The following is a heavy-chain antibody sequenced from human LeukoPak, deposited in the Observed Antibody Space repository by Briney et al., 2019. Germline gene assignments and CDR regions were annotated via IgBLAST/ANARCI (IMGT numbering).Heavy chain of an antibody. CDR1: GFPFSAYS. J-gene: IGHJ4*02. CDR2: ISGSSSYM. CDR3: AKAYYDSSGYSYYFDY. V-gene: IGHV3-21*01. Sequence: PGGSLRLSCVASGFPFSAYSMNWVRQAPGKGLEWVSSISGSSSYMFYADSVKGRFTISRDNAKNSLYLQMNSLRAEDTAVYYCAKAYYDSSGYSYYFDYWGQGTLVTVSS. D-gene: IGHD3-22*01.